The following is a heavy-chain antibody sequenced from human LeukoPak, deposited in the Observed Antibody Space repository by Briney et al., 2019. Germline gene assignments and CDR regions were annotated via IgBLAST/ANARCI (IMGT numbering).Heavy chain of an antibody. CDR1: GGSFSGYY. D-gene: IGHD3-10*02. CDR3: ATKLTMSDAFDI. V-gene: IGHV4-34*01. J-gene: IGHJ3*02. Sequence: SETLSLNCAVNGGSFSGYYWNWIRQPPGKRLEWIGEINHTGNTNYNPSLKRRVTISVDTSQKQFSLRLNSLTAADTAVYYCATKLTMSDAFDIWGQGTMVTVSS. CDR2: INHTGNT.